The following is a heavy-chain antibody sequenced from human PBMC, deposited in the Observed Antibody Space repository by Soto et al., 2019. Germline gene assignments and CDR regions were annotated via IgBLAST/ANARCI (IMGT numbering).Heavy chain of an antibody. Sequence: GGSLRLSCAASGFTFSSYWMSWVRQAPGKGLEWVANIKQDGSEKYYVDSVKGRFTISRDNAKNSLYLQMNSLRAEDTAVYYCAREAKPIVLMVYASVSWFDPWGQGTLVTVSS. CDR2: IKQDGSEK. CDR3: AREAKPIVLMVYASVSWFDP. CDR1: GFTFSSYW. J-gene: IGHJ5*02. V-gene: IGHV3-7*01. D-gene: IGHD2-8*01.